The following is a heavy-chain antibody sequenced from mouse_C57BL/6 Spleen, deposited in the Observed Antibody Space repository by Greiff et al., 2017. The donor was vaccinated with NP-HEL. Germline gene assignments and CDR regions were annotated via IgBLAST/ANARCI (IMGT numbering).Heavy chain of an antibody. Sequence: DVMLVESGEGLVKPGGSLKLSCAASGFTFSSYAMSWVRQTPEKRLEWVAYISSGGDYIYYADTVKGRFTISRDNARNTLYLQMSSLKSEDTAMYYCTGIYYDYDGFAYWGQGTLVTVSA. D-gene: IGHD2-4*01. V-gene: IGHV5-9-1*02. CDR1: GFTFSSYA. CDR2: ISSGGDYI. CDR3: TGIYYDYDGFAY. J-gene: IGHJ3*01.